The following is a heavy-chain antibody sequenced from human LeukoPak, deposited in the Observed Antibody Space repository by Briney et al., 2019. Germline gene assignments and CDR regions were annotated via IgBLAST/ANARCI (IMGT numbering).Heavy chain of an antibody. Sequence: SETLSLTCTVSGGSISSGSYYWSWIRQPAGKGLEWIGRIYTSGSTNYNPSLKSRVTISVDTSKNQFSLKLSSVTAADTAVYYCARGRDYDLLDYWGQGTLVTVSS. CDR3: ARGRDYDLLDY. CDR1: GGSISSGSYY. CDR2: IYTSGST. V-gene: IGHV4-61*02. D-gene: IGHD3-16*01. J-gene: IGHJ4*02.